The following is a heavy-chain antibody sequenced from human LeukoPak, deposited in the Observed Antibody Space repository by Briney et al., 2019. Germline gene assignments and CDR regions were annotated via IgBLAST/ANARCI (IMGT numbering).Heavy chain of an antibody. Sequence: GGSLRLSCAASGFTVSSNYMSWVRKAPGKGLEWVSVIYSGGSTYYADSVKGRFTISRDNSKNTLYLQMNSLRDEDTAVYYCARGDPVSVYRDLDYWGQGTLVTVSS. J-gene: IGHJ4*02. CDR1: GFTVSSNY. CDR2: IYSGGST. V-gene: IGHV3-66*01. CDR3: ARGDPVSVYRDLDY. D-gene: IGHD1-14*01.